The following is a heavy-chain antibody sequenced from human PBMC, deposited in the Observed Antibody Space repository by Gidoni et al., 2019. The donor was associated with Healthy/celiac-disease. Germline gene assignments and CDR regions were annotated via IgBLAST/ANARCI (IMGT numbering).Heavy chain of an antibody. D-gene: IGHD6-19*01. Sequence: QVQLVDPGGGVVQPGRSLRLSCASSGFTLSSYAMHWDRQAPGKGVEWVAVISYDGSNKYYADSVKGRFTISRDNSKNTLYLQMNSLRAEDTAVYYCARDFRSSGYAFDIWGQGTMVTVSS. CDR1: GFTLSSYA. V-gene: IGHV3-30-3*01. CDR3: ARDFRSSGYAFDI. CDR2: ISYDGSNK. J-gene: IGHJ3*02.